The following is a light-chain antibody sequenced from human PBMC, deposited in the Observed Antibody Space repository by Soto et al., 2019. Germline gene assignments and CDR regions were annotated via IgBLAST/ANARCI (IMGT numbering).Light chain of an antibody. CDR2: GNS. Sequence: QSVLTQPPSVSGAPGQRVTISCTGSSSNIGAGYDVHWYQQVPGTAPKLLIYGNSNRPSGVPDRFSGSKSGTSASLAITGXXAXXXXXXYCQSYDSSLSAPVFGGGTQLTVL. V-gene: IGLV1-40*01. J-gene: IGLJ3*02. CDR1: SSNIGAGYD. CDR3: QSYDSSLSAPV.